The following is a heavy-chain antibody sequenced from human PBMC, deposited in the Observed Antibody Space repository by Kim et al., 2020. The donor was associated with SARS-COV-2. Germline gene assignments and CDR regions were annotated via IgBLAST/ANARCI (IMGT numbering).Heavy chain of an antibody. CDR3: ARVTRYYYGSGSPIYYYYGMDV. D-gene: IGHD3-10*01. J-gene: IGHJ6*02. V-gene: IGHV4-34*01. Sequence: SETLSLTCAVYGGSFSGYYWSWIRQPPGKGLEWIGEINHSGSTNYNPSLKSRVTISVDTSKNQFSLKLSSVTAADTAVYYCARVTRYYYGSGSPIYYYYGMDVWGQGTTVTVSS. CDR1: GGSFSGYY. CDR2: INHSGST.